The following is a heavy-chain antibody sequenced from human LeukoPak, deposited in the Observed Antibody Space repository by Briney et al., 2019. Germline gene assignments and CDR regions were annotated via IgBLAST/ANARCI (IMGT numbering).Heavy chain of an antibody. CDR3: ARADYGLGQGGLDY. CDR1: GGSISSSSYY. J-gene: IGHJ4*02. CDR2: IYYSGST. Sequence: SETLSLTCTVSGGSISSSSYYWGWIRQPPGKGLEWIGSIYYSGSTYYNPSLKSRVTISVDTSKNQFSLKLSSVTAADTAVYYCARADYGLGQGGLDYWGQGTLVTVSS. V-gene: IGHV4-39*01. D-gene: IGHD3-10*01.